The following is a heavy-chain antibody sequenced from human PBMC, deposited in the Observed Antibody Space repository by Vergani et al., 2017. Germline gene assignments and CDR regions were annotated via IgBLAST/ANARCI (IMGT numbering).Heavy chain of an antibody. V-gene: IGHV3-9*01. CDR3: ARGSYDFWSGPKAEYFQH. D-gene: IGHD3-3*01. Sequence: EVQLVESGGGLVQPGRSLRLSCAASGFTFDDYAMHWVRQAPGKGLEWVSGISWNSGSTGYADSVKGRFTISRDNAKNSLYLQMNSLRAEDTALYYCARGSYDFWSGPKAEYFQHWGQGTLVTVSS. J-gene: IGHJ1*01. CDR2: ISWNSGST. CDR1: GFTFDDYA.